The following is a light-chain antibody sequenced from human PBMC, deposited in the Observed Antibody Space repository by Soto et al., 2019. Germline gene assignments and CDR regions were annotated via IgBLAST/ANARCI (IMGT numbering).Light chain of an antibody. V-gene: IGKV3-20*01. J-gene: IGKJ4*01. Sequence: EIVLTQSPGTLSLSPGEGATLSCRASQSVGRNYLAWYQQKPGQAPRLLIHTAAIRATGIPDRFSGSGSGTDFTLTISRLEPEDCALYYCHQYASSPHTFGGGTKVDIK. CDR3: HQYASSPHT. CDR2: TAA. CDR1: QSVGRNY.